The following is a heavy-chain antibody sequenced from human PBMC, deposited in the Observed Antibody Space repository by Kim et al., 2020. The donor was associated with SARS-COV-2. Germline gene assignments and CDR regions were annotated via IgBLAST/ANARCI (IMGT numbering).Heavy chain of an antibody. CDR2: ISSSSSTI. Sequence: GGSLRLSCAASGFTFSSYSMNWVRQAPGKGLEWVSYISSSSSTIYYADSVKGRFTISRDNAKNSLYLQMNSLRDEDTAVYYCARDNDIVLMVYAIPLDYWGQGTLVTVSS. CDR1: GFTFSSYS. V-gene: IGHV3-48*02. CDR3: ARDNDIVLMVYAIPLDY. J-gene: IGHJ4*02. D-gene: IGHD2-8*01.